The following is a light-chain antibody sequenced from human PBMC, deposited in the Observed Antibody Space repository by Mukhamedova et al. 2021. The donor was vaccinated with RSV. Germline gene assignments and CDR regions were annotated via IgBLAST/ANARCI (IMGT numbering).Light chain of an antibody. CDR3: QQYGSSPLT. V-gene: IGKV3-20*01. CDR2: GAS. CDR1: QSVSSSY. J-gene: IGKJ4*01. Sequence: QSVSSSYLAWYQQKPGQAPRLLIYGASSRATGIPDRFSGSGSGTDFTLTINRLEPEDFAVYYCQQYGSSPLTFGGGTKVEIK.